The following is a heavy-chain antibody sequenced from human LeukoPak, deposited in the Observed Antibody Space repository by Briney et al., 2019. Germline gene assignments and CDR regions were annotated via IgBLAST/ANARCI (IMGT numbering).Heavy chain of an antibody. CDR1: GYTFTGYY. CDR2: INAGNGNT. D-gene: IGHD3-22*01. CDR3: ARYYDSSGYRVLWNWFDP. Sequence: ASVKVSCTASGYTFTGYYMHWVRQAPGQRLEWMGWINAGNGNTKYSQKFHGRVTITRDTSASTAYMELSSLRSEDTAVYYCARYYDSSGYRVLWNWFDPWGQGTLVTVSS. V-gene: IGHV1-3*01. J-gene: IGHJ5*02.